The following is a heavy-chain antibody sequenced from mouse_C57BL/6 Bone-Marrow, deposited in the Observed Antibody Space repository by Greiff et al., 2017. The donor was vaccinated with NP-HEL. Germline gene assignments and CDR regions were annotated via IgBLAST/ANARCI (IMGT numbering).Heavy chain of an antibody. CDR1: GFTITDDY. Sequence: VQLQQSGAELVRPGASVKLSCPASGFTITDDYMHWVKQRPEQGLEWIGWIDPENGDTEYASKFQGKATITADTSSNTAYLQLSSLTSEDTAVYYCTTNLYDYEDFDYWGQGTTLTVSS. V-gene: IGHV14-4*01. D-gene: IGHD2-4*01. J-gene: IGHJ2*01. CDR3: TTNLYDYEDFDY. CDR2: IDPENGDT.